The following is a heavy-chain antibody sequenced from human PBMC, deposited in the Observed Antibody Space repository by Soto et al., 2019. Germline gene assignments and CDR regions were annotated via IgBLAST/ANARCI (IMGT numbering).Heavy chain of an antibody. CDR1: GYSFTSYW. CDR3: ARHPSPLRFLDSLYGMDV. J-gene: IGHJ6*02. CDR2: IDPSDSYT. D-gene: IGHD3-3*01. Sequence: GESLKISCKGSGYSFTSYWISWVRQMPGKGLEWMGRIDPSDSYTNYSPSFQGHVTISADKSISTAYLQWSSLKASDTAMYYCARHPSPLRFLDSLYGMDVWGQGTTVTVSS. V-gene: IGHV5-10-1*01.